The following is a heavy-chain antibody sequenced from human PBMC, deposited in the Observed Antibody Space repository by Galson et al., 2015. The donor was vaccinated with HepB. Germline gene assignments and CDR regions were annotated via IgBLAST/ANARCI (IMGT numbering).Heavy chain of an antibody. Sequence: LRLSCAVSVFTFSDYAMRWVRQAPGKGLEWVSTISGSGGITYYADSVKGRFTISRDNSKNTLYLQMNSLRAEDTAIYYCAKGRSGWPDFDYWGQGTLVTVSS. J-gene: IGHJ4*02. CDR3: AKGRSGWPDFDY. CDR1: VFTFSDYA. V-gene: IGHV3-23*01. CDR2: ISGSGGIT. D-gene: IGHD6-19*01.